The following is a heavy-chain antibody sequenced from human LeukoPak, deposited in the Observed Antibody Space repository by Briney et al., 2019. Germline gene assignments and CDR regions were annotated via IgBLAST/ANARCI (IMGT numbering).Heavy chain of an antibody. CDR3: ARDPRGEGPDY. J-gene: IGHJ4*02. CDR2: IYYSGST. D-gene: IGHD3-10*01. Sequence: SETLSVTCTVSGGSISSSSYYWGWIRQPPGKGLEWIGSIYYSGSTYYNPSLKSRVTISVDTSKNQFSLKLSAVTAADTAVYYCARDPRGEGPDYWVQGTNVTVPS. CDR1: GGSISSSSYY. V-gene: IGHV4-39*07.